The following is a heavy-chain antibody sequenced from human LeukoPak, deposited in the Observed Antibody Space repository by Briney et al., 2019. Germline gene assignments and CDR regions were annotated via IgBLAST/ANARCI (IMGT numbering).Heavy chain of an antibody. J-gene: IGHJ4*02. Sequence: SETLTLTCAVYGGSFSGYYWSWIRQPPGKGLEWIGEVNHSGSTNYSPSLKSRVTMSVDTSKNQFSLNLSSVTAADTAVYYCARVVWDGVIVAVQPAATPGSIDYWGQGTLVTVSS. CDR2: VNHSGST. CDR3: ARVVWDGVIVAVQPAATPGSIDY. CDR1: GGSFSGYY. V-gene: IGHV4-34*01. D-gene: IGHD2-2*01.